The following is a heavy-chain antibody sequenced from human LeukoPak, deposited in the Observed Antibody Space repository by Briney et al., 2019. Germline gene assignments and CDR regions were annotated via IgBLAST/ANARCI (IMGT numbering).Heavy chain of an antibody. Sequence: GGSLRLSCAASGFTFSSYAMHWVRQAPGKGLEWVAVISYDGSNKYYADSVKGRFTISRDNSKNTLYLQMNSLRAEDTTVYYCARELGGGNSFDYWGQGTLVTVSS. V-gene: IGHV3-30-3*01. J-gene: IGHJ4*02. CDR2: ISYDGSNK. CDR3: ARELGGGNSFDY. D-gene: IGHD2-21*02. CDR1: GFTFSSYA.